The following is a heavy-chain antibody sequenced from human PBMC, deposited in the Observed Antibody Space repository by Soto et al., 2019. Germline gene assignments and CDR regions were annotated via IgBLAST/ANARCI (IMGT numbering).Heavy chain of an antibody. CDR1: GFTFSNAW. V-gene: IGHV3-15*07. CDR2: IKSKTDGGAT. J-gene: IGHJ3*02. CDR3: TRPRYSGDDPEALEI. Sequence: GGSLRLPCGALGFTFSNAWINWIRQAPGKGLEWVGRIKSKTDGGATDFAAPVQGRFATSRDDTKNMVYLQMNNVRAEDTAVYHCTRPRYSGDDPEALEIWGRGTVVTVS. D-gene: IGHD5-12*01.